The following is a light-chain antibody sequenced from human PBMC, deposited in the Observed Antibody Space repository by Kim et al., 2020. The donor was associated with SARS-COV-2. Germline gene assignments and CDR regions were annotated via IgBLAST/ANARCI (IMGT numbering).Light chain of an antibody. CDR3: CSYAGSYVV. CDR2: DVS. CDR1: SSDVGGYNY. Sequence: PGQSVTISCTGTSSDVGGYNYVTWYQQHPGKAPKLMIYDVSKRPSGVPDRFSGSKSGNTASLTISGLQAEDEADYYCCSYAGSYVVFGGGTKLTVL. V-gene: IGLV2-11*01. J-gene: IGLJ2*01.